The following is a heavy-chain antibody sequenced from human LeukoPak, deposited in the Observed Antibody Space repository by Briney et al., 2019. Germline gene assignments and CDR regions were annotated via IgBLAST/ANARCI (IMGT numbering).Heavy chain of an antibody. V-gene: IGHV3-48*01. Sequence: GGSLRLSCEASGLTFSSYGMSWVRQAPGKGLEWVSYISGSSSPIYYADSVKGRFTTSRDNAKTSLYLQMNSLRAEDTAVYYCARGLYGSGTYELDYWGQGTLVTVSS. D-gene: IGHD3-10*01. J-gene: IGHJ4*02. CDR2: ISGSSSPI. CDR3: ARGLYGSGTYELDY. CDR1: GLTFSSYG.